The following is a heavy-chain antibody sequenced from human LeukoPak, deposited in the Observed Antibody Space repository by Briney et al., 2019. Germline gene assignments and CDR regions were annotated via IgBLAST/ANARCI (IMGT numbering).Heavy chain of an antibody. CDR1: GYTFTGYY. CDR3: ARAGGYCSSTSCWGPIDY. V-gene: IGHV1-2*02. D-gene: IGHD2-2*03. J-gene: IGHJ4*02. Sequence: ASVKVSCKASGYTFTGYYMHWVRQAPGQGLGWMGWINPNSGGTNYAQKFQGRVTMTRDTSISTAYMELSRLRSDDTAVYYCARAGGYCSSTSCWGPIDYWGQGTLVTVSS. CDR2: INPNSGGT.